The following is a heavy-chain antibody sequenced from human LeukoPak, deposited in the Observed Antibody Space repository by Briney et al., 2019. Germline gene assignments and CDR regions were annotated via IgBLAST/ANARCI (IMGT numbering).Heavy chain of an antibody. V-gene: IGHV3-30*02. Sequence: GGSLRLSCAASGFTFSSYGMHWVRQAPGKGLEWVAFIRYDGSNKYYADSVKGRFTISRDNSKNTLYLQMNSLRDEDTAVYYCAKVPLDYYDSSGEAKCDYWGQGTLVTVSS. CDR2: IRYDGSNK. CDR3: AKVPLDYYDSSGEAKCDY. D-gene: IGHD3-22*01. J-gene: IGHJ4*02. CDR1: GFTFSSYG.